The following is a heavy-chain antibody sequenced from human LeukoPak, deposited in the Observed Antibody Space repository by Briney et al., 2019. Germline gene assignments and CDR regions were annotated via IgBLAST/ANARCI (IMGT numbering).Heavy chain of an antibody. CDR3: ARERAVVTVREFQH. Sequence: ASVKVSCKASGGTFSSYAISWVRQAPGQGLEWMGRIIPILGIANYAQKFQGRVTITADKSTSTAYMELSSLRSEDTAVYYCARERAVVTVREFQHWGQGTLVTVSS. CDR2: IIPILGIA. D-gene: IGHD2-21*02. V-gene: IGHV1-69*04. J-gene: IGHJ1*01. CDR1: GGTFSSYA.